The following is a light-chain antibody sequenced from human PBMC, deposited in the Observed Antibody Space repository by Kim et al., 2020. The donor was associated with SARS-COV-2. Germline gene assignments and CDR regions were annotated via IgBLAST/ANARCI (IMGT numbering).Light chain of an antibody. CDR2: DVT. J-gene: IGLJ3*02. V-gene: IGLV2-11*01. CDR3: CSYAGTYTYWV. Sequence: QSVTTSSTGTSSDIGNYNYVSWYHQHPGKAPKLMIYDVTKRPSGVPDRFSGSKSGNTASLTTSGLQAEDEADYYCCSYAGTYTYWVFGGGTRLTVL. CDR1: SSDIGNYNY.